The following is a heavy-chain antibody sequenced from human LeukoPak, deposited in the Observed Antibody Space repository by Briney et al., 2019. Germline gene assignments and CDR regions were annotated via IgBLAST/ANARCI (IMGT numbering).Heavy chain of an antibody. V-gene: IGHV4-30-2*02. CDR2: IYHSRST. D-gene: IGHD3-16*01. CDR3: ATWGSSPSFDY. J-gene: IGHJ4*02. CDR1: GGSISSGGYS. Sequence: SETLPLTCAVSGGSISSGGYSWSWIRQPPGKGLEWIGYIYHSRSTYYNPSLKSRVTISVDRSKNQFSLKLSSVTAADTAVYYCATWGSSPSFDYWGQGTLVTVSS.